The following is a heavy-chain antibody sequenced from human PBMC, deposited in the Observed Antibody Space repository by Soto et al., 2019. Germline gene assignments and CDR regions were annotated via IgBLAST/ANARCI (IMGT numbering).Heavy chain of an antibody. J-gene: IGHJ4*02. D-gene: IGHD6-19*01. V-gene: IGHV4-4*07. CDR3: ARARIAVAGPFFDY. CDR1: GGSISSYY. CDR2: IYTSGST. Sequence: QVQLQESGPGLVKPSETLSLTCTVSGGSISSYYWSWIRQPAGKGLEWIGRIYTSGSTNYNPSLKSRVTMSVDTSKNQCSLKLSSVTAADAAVYYCARARIAVAGPFFDYWGQGTLVTVSS.